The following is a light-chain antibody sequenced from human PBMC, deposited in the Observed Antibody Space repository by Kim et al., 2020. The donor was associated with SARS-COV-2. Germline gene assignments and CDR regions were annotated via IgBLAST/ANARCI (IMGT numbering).Light chain of an antibody. CDR1: QGISSY. J-gene: IGKJ2*01. V-gene: IGKV1-17*03. CDR2: AAS. CDR3: TQQKCHQYT. Sequence: DIQMTQSPSTMSASIGDRVTITCRARQGISSYLAWFQQKPGKGPKRLIYAASSVQSGVPSRFSGSGSGTEFTLTNSSLQPEDFATYYCTQQKCHQYTFGKGTKRE.